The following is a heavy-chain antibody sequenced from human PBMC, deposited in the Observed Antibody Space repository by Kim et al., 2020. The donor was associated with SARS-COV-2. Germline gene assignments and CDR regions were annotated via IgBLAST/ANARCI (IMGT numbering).Heavy chain of an antibody. D-gene: IGHD6-19*01. CDR1: GFTFNSYA. V-gene: IGHV3-23*01. J-gene: IGHJ1*01. CDR2: IRQSGGNT. CDR3: AKVTSGSSGWFEYFQR. Sequence: GGSLILSCAASGFTFNSYAMSWVRQAPGKGLEWVSGIRQSGGNTEYADSVKGRFSISRDNSKNTLYLQMNRLRDEDTAVYYCAKVTSGSSGWFEYFQRWGQGTLVTVSS.